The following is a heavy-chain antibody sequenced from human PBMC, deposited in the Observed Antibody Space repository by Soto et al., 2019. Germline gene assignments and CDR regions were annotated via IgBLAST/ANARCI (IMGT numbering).Heavy chain of an antibody. D-gene: IGHD2-2*01. Sequence: PGGSLRLSCAASGFTFSSYWMSWVRQAPGKGLEWVANIKQDGSEKYYVDSVKGRFTISRDNAKNSLYLQMNSLRAEDTAVYYCARSPIFCSSTSCFFDYWGQGTLVTVSS. V-gene: IGHV3-7*01. CDR1: GFTFSSYW. CDR2: IKQDGSEK. J-gene: IGHJ4*02. CDR3: ARSPIFCSSTSCFFDY.